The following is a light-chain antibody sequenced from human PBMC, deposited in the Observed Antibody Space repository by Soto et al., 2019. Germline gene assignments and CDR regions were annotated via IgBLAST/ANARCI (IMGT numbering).Light chain of an antibody. V-gene: IGKV3-11*01. CDR1: QSVSSN. J-gene: IGKJ1*01. CDR3: QQRRNWPPT. CDR2: EAS. Sequence: ESVLSQSPGTLSLAPGERATFACRASQSVSSNLAWYQQKPGQAPRLLMYEASNRATGVPARFSGSGSGTDFTLTVSSLEPEDFAIYYCQQRRNWPPTFGQGTKVDIK.